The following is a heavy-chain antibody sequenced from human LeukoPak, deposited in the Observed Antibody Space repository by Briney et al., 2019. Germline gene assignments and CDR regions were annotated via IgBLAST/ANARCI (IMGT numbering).Heavy chain of an antibody. V-gene: IGHV3-74*01. J-gene: IGHJ4*02. CDR2: INSDGSRT. CDR1: GFTFSTYW. Sequence: GGSLRLSCAASGFTFSTYWMHWVRQAPGKGLVWVSRINSDGSRTTYADSVKGRLTISRDNAKNTLYLQMNSLRVEDTAVYYCARAYAGSYSGGDYWGQGTLVTVSS. CDR3: ARAYAGSYSGGDY. D-gene: IGHD1-26*01.